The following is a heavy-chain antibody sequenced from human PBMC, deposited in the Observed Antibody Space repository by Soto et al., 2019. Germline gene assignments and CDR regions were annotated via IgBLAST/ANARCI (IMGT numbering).Heavy chain of an antibody. V-gene: IGHV5-51*01. CDR2: IYPGDSDT. CDR1: GYSFTSYW. CDR3: ARRPHYYDSSGYYFDY. D-gene: IGHD3-22*01. Sequence: GESLKISCKGSGYSFTSYWIGWVRQMPGKGLEWMGIIYPGDSDTRYSPSFQGQVTISADKSISTDYLQWSSLKASDTAMYYCARRPHYYDSSGYYFDYWGQGTLVTVSS. J-gene: IGHJ4*02.